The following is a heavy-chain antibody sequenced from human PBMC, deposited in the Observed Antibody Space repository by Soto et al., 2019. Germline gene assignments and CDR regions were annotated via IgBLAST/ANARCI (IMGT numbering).Heavy chain of an antibody. V-gene: IGHV5-10-1*01. CDR1: GYSFTGYW. D-gene: IGHD3-22*01. J-gene: IGHJ4*02. Sequence: GESLKISCKGSGYSFTGYWITWVRQKPGKGLEWMGRIDPSDSQTYYSPSFRGHVTISVTKSITTVFLQWSSLRASDTAMYYCARQIYDSDTGPNFQYYFDSWGQGTPVTVS. CDR3: ARQIYDSDTGPNFQYYFDS. CDR2: IDPSDSQT.